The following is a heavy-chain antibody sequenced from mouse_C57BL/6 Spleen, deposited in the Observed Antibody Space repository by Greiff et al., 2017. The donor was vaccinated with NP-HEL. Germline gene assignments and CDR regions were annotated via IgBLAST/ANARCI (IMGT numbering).Heavy chain of an antibody. CDR2: IDPDDGGT. D-gene: IGHD1-1*01. J-gene: IGHJ4*01. CDR1: GYNINDYY. Sequence: EVQLQQSGAELVKPGASVKLSCTASGYNINDYYMHWVKQSTGQSLEWIGRIDPDDGGTNYTQKFKGKATLTADTSSSTAYMQLSSLTSEDSAVYYGARCGYGSSPCAMDYWGQGTSVTVSA. CDR3: ARCGYGSSPCAMDY. V-gene: IGHV14-2*01.